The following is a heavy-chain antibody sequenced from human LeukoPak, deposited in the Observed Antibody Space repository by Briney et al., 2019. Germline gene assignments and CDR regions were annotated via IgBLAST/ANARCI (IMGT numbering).Heavy chain of an antibody. Sequence: PGGSLRLSCAASGFTFSRYWMHWVRQAPGKGLVWVSRINSDGSSTSYADSVKGRFTISRDNAKKSLYLLMNSLRVEDTAVYYCARVQQGGYFDDWVQGTLVTVSS. D-gene: IGHD3-16*01. J-gene: IGHJ4*02. CDR1: GFTFSRYW. CDR3: ARVQQGGYFDD. CDR2: INSDGSST. V-gene: IGHV3-74*01.